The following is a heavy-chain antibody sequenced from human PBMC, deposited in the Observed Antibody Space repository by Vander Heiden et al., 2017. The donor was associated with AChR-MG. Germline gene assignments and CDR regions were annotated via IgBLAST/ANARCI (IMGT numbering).Heavy chain of an antibody. CDR3: AKDPSPYYYYYMDV. Sequence: EVQLLEAGGGLVQPGGSLRLSCAASGFTFSSYAMGWVRQAPGKGLEWVSAISGSGGSTYYADSVKGRFTISRDNSKNTLYLQMNSLRAEDTAVYYCAKDPSPYYYYYMDVWGKGTTVTVSS. D-gene: IGHD2-2*01. CDR2: ISGSGGST. V-gene: IGHV3-23*01. J-gene: IGHJ6*03. CDR1: GFTFSSYA.